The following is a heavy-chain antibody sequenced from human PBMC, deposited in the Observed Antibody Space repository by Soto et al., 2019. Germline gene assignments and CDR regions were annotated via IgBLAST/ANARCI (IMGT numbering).Heavy chain of an antibody. Sequence: EVRLLESGGGLVQPGGSLRLSCAASGFTFSNYGMTWVRQAPGKGLEWVSALSGSGGSTYYADSVKGRFTISRDNSKETLYLQMNSLRAEDTAVYYCAKVGVAGLGAFDIWGQGTMVTVSS. CDR2: LSGSGGST. CDR3: AKVGVAGLGAFDI. CDR1: GFTFSNYG. V-gene: IGHV3-23*01. J-gene: IGHJ3*02. D-gene: IGHD6-19*01.